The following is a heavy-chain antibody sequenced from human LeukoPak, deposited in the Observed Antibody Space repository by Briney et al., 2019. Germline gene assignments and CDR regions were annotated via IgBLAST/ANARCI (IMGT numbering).Heavy chain of an antibody. D-gene: IGHD3-9*01. CDR3: AKYDILTEAMMDV. Sequence: PRASVKVSCKASGYTFTSYAMHWVRQAPGQRLEWMGWMNPNSGNTGYAQKFQGRVTMTRNTSISTAYMELSSLRSEDTAVYYCAKYDILTEAMMDVWGQGTTVTVSS. V-gene: IGHV1-8*02. CDR2: MNPNSGNT. CDR1: GYTFTSYA. J-gene: IGHJ6*02.